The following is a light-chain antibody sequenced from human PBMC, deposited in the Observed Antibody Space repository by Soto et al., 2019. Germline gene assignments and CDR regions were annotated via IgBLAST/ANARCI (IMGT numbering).Light chain of an antibody. CDR3: GSRDSSLSAYV. CDR2: DDN. Sequence: QSVLTQPPSVSAVPGQKVTISCSGSSSNIGGNSVSWYQQLPGTAPKLLIYDDNKRPPGIPDRFSGSKSGTSATRGITGFQTGDEADYYCGSRDSSLSAYVFGTGTKVTVL. V-gene: IGLV1-51*01. J-gene: IGLJ1*01. CDR1: SSNIGGNS.